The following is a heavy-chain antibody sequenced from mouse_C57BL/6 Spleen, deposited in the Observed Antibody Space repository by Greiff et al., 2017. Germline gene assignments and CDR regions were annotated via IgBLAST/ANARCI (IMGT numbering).Heavy chain of an antibody. J-gene: IGHJ4*01. Sequence: QVQLQQPGAELVRPGSSVKLSCKASGYTFTSYWMHWVKQRPIQGLEWIGNIDPSDSETHYNQKFKDKATLTVDKSSSTAYMQLSSLTSEDAAVYDCARGLLRYAMDYWGQGTSVTVSS. V-gene: IGHV1-52*01. D-gene: IGHD1-1*01. CDR1: GYTFTSYW. CDR2: IDPSDSET. CDR3: ARGLLRYAMDY.